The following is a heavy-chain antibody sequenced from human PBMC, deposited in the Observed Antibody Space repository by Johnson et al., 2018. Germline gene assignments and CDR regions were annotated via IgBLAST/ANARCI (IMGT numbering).Heavy chain of an antibody. CDR1: GFFFTNYG. D-gene: IGHD3-22*01. Sequence: QVQLVQSGGGVVQPGRSLRLSCAASGFFFTNYGMHWVRLAPGKGLEWVASIWFDGSNKYYADSVKGRFTISRDNSKNTLYLQINSLRAEDTGVYYCARDGHDSSGYDGRAFDIWGQGTMVTVSS. V-gene: IGHV3-33*01. CDR3: ARDGHDSSGYDGRAFDI. J-gene: IGHJ3*02. CDR2: IWFDGSNK.